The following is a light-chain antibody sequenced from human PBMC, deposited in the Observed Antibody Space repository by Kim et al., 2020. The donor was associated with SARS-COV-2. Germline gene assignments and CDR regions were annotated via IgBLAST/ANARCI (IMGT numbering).Light chain of an antibody. CDR2: EVS. CDR1: SSDVGGYTF. J-gene: IGLJ1*01. Sequence: PGQSVTISCTGTSSDVGGYTFVSWYQQHPGKAPKLMIYEVSKRPSGVPDRFSGSKSGNTASLTVSGLQAEDEADYYCSSYAGSNNVFGTGTKVTVL. V-gene: IGLV2-8*01. CDR3: SSYAGSNNV.